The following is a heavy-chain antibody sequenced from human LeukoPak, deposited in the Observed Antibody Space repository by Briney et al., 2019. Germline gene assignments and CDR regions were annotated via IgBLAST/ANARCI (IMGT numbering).Heavy chain of an antibody. CDR1: GGSISSYY. V-gene: IGHV4-59*01. D-gene: IGHD1-26*01. J-gene: IGHJ5*02. Sequence: SETLSLTCAVSGGSISSYYWSWIRQPPGKGLEWIGYIYYSGSTNYNPSLKSRVTISVDTSKNQFSLKLSSVTAADTAVYYCARGKDSGSYRNWFDPWGQGTLVTVSS. CDR2: IYYSGST. CDR3: ARGKDSGSYRNWFDP.